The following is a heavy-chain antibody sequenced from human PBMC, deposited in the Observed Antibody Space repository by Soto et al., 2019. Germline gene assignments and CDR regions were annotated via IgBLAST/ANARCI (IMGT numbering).Heavy chain of an antibody. D-gene: IGHD6-19*01. V-gene: IGHV4-34*01. CDR1: AGSFSHYY. Sequence: QVQQQPWGAGLLKPSETLSLTCAVYAGSFSHYYWNWIRQSPGKGLEWIGKIKHSGSSNYNPSLWSRVSISVDMSKNQFSLRLTSVTAADTAVYYCARGGSSDWQVALDIWGQGTMVTVSS. CDR3: ARGGSSDWQVALDI. CDR2: IKHSGSS. J-gene: IGHJ3*02.